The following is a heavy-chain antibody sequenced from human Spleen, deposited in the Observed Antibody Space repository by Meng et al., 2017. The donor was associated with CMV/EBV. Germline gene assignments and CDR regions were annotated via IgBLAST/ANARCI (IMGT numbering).Heavy chain of an antibody. Sequence: GESLKISCAASGFTFSSYGMHWVRQAPGKGLEWVATIKQDGSAKYYVDSVKGRFTISRDNAKNSLYLQMNSLRAEDTAVYYCARDMSGYENFWGQGTLVTVSS. CDR3: ARDMSGYENF. CDR2: IKQDGSAK. D-gene: IGHD5-12*01. V-gene: IGHV3-7*01. CDR1: GFTFSSYG. J-gene: IGHJ4*02.